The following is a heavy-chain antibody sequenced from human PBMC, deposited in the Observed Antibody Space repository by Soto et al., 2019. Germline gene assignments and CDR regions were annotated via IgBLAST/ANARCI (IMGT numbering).Heavy chain of an antibody. CDR3: AHRLVSNGAWFDT. Sequence: QITLEESGPTLVKPTQTLTLTCTFSGFSLTANGVGVAWFRQPPGKALEWLALIYWDGDVRYSPSLRSRITITNDTSKDQVFLTVTNLDPVDTGTYPCAHRLVSNGAWFDTWGQGMLVTVSS. V-gene: IGHV2-5*02. D-gene: IGHD2-21*01. J-gene: IGHJ5*02. CDR2: IYWDGDV. CDR1: GFSLTANGVG.